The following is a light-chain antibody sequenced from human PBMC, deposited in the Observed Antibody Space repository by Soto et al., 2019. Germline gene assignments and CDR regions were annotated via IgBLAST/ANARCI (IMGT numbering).Light chain of an antibody. J-gene: IGLJ1*01. V-gene: IGLV2-8*01. Sequence: QSALTQPPSASGSPGQSVTISCTGTSSDVGGYKYVSWYQQHPGKAPKLMIFEVNKRPSGVPDRFSGSKSGNTASLTVSGLQAEDEADYYCAAWDDSLSGLYVFGTGTKVTVL. CDR2: EVN. CDR1: SSDVGGYKY. CDR3: AAWDDSLSGLYV.